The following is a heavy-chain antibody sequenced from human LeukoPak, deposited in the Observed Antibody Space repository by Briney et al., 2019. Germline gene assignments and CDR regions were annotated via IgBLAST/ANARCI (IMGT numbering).Heavy chain of an antibody. D-gene: IGHD3-10*01. Sequence: KSSETLSLTCTVSGGSISSYFCSWIRQPAGKGLEWIGRIDTSGSINYNPSLKSRVTMSVDRSKNQFSLKLSSVTAADTAVYYCARGYGSGSYYKSGWYFDLWGRGTLVTVSS. CDR3: ARGYGSGSYYKSGWYFDL. CDR1: GGSISSYF. J-gene: IGHJ2*01. CDR2: IDTSGSI. V-gene: IGHV4-4*07.